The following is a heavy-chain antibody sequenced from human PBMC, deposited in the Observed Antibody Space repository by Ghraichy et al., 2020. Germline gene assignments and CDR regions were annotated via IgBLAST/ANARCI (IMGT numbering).Heavy chain of an antibody. J-gene: IGHJ4*02. CDR3: AKGFWGPSDY. D-gene: IGHD3-16*01. V-gene: IGHV3-23*01. Sequence: GGSLRLSCAASGFSFSSSAMSWVRQAPGKGLEWVSGISGSGDNTYYADSVKGRLTISRDTSKSTLYLQMNSLSAEETARYYCAKGFWGPSDYWGQGTLVTVSS. CDR2: ISGSGDNT. CDR1: GFSFSSSA.